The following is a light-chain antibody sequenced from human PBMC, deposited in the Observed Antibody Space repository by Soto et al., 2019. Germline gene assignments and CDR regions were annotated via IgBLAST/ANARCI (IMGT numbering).Light chain of an antibody. Sequence: VMTQSPGTLSLSPGERATLSCRASQSVSNNYLAWYQQKPGQAPRLLIYGASNRATGIPARFSGSGSGAEFTLTISSLQSEDFAIYYCQQYNNWPWTFGQGTKVDIK. CDR2: GAS. CDR3: QQYNNWPWT. J-gene: IGKJ1*01. V-gene: IGKV3-15*01. CDR1: QSVSNN.